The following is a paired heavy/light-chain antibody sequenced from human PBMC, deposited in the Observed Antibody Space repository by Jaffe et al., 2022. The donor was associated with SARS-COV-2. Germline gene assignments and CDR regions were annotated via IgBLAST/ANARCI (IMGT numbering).Heavy chain of an antibody. CDR2: VYNSGGT. V-gene: IGHV4-61*02. CDR1: GGSIRGGTYF. Sequence: QVQLRESGPGLLKPSQTLSLTCTVSGGSIRGGTYFWYWIRQPAGRGLEWIGRVYNSGGTDYNPSLSSRVTISLVSSENQFSLKLNTVTATDTAVYYCARGDYYALFDSWGQGIQVTVSS. D-gene: IGHD3-10*01. J-gene: IGHJ4*02. CDR3: ARGDYYALFDS.
Light chain of an antibody. CDR3: LVWHTSDQLGVV. V-gene: IGLV3-21*04. Sequence: SDVLTQPPSVSVAPGKTAKITCEEYKIGSRSVHWYQQKPGQAPVVVIHSDSDRPSGIPERFSGSNSGDTATLTISGVEAGDEADYYCLVWHTSDQLGVVFGGGTKLTVL. CDR2: SDS. J-gene: IGLJ2*01. CDR1: KIGSRS.